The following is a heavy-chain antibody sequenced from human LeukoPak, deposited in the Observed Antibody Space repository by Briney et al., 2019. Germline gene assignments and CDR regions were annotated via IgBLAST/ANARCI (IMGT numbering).Heavy chain of an antibody. CDR3: ARVFDYDSSGYWNFDY. J-gene: IGHJ4*02. Sequence: PGGSLRLSCAASGFTFSSYSMNWVRQAPGKGLEWVSSISSSSSYIYYADSVKGRFTISRDNAKNSLYLQMNSLRAEDTAVYYCARVFDYDSSGYWNFDYWGQGTLVTVSS. V-gene: IGHV3-21*01. CDR2: ISSSSSYI. D-gene: IGHD3-22*01. CDR1: GFTFSSYS.